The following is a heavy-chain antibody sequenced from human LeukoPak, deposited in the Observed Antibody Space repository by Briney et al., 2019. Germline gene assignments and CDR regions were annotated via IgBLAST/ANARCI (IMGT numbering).Heavy chain of an antibody. Sequence: GGSLRLSCAASGFTFDDYGMSWVRQAPGKGLEWVSGINWNGGSTGYADSVKGRFTISRDNAKNSLYLQMNSLRAEDTALYHCARDTCSSTSCHFDYWGQGTLVTVSS. J-gene: IGHJ4*02. CDR2: INWNGGST. CDR3: ARDTCSSTSCHFDY. V-gene: IGHV3-20*01. CDR1: GFTFDDYG. D-gene: IGHD2-2*01.